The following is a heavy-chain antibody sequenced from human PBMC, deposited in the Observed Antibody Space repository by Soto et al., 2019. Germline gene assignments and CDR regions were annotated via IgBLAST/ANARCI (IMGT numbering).Heavy chain of an antibody. J-gene: IGHJ5*02. CDR2: FDPEDGET. V-gene: IGHV1-24*01. CDR1: GYTLTELS. CDR3: ATVLVELEPNWFDP. D-gene: IGHD1-1*01. Sequence: ASVKVSCKVSGYTLTELSMHWVRQAPGKGLEWMGGFDPEDGETIYAHKFQGRVTMTEDTSTDTAYMELSSLRSEDTAVYYCATVLVELEPNWFDPWGQGTLVTVSS.